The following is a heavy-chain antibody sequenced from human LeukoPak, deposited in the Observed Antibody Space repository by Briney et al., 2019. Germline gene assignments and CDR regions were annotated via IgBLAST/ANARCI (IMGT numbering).Heavy chain of an antibody. J-gene: IGHJ4*02. CDR2: IIPIFGTA. Sequence: SVKVSCKASGGTFSSYAISWVRQAPGQGLEWMGGIIPIFGTANYAQKFQGRVTITADESTSTAYMELSSLRSGDTAVYYCARGRGYCSSTSCYNFDYWGQGTLVTVSS. CDR3: ARGRGYCSSTSCYNFDY. V-gene: IGHV1-69*01. CDR1: GGTFSSYA. D-gene: IGHD2-2*01.